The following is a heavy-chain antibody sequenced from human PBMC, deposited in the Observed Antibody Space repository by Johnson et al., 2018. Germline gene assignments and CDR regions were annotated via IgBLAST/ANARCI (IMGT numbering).Heavy chain of an antibody. CDR1: GFTFSSYW. V-gene: IGHV3-7*01. J-gene: IGHJ6*03. CDR3: ARGGMRTAMVHFMDV. Sequence: EQLVESGGGLVQPGGSLRLSCAASGFTFSSYWMSWVRQAPGKGLGWVANIKEEGSEKYYVASVKGRFTISSDKARSSLYLQINSMRADDTAVFYCARGGMRTAMVHFMDVWGKGTTVTVSS. CDR2: IKEEGSEK. D-gene: IGHD5-18*01.